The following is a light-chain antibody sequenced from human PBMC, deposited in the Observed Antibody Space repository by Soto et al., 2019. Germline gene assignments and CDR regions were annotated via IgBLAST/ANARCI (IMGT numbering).Light chain of an antibody. CDR2: GAS. CDR1: QSVNDY. CDR3: QHRGRWPRT. Sequence: EIVLTQSPATLSLSPGERATLSCRASQSVNDYLAWYQQKPGQAPRLLIYGASNRATGIPLGFSGSGSGTDFTLTISSLEPEDFAVYYCQHRGRWPRTFGQGTKLEIK. J-gene: IGKJ2*01. V-gene: IGKV3-11*01.